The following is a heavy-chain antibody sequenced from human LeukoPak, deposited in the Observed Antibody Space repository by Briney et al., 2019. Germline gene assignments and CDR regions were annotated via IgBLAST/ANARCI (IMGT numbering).Heavy chain of an antibody. CDR2: ISYDGSNK. V-gene: IGHV3-30*03. D-gene: IGHD6-19*01. CDR3: ARGYTSGWSPALDI. Sequence: GGSLRLSCAASGFTFSSYGMHWVRQAPGKGLEWVAVISYDGSNKYYADSVKGRFTISRDNSKNTLYLQMNSLRAEDTAVYYCARGYTSGWSPALDIWGQGTMVTVSS. CDR1: GFTFSSYG. J-gene: IGHJ3*02.